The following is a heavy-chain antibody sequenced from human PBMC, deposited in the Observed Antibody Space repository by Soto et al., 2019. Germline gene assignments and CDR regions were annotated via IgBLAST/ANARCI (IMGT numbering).Heavy chain of an antibody. CDR2: VHYRGRS. CDR3: VSQRTTVPTEAYFDY. D-gene: IGHD4-17*01. CDR1: GGSLTNRKNY. J-gene: IGHJ4*02. Sequence: TLSRTXIDSGGSLTNRKNYWGWLRQSPGKVLEWSGSVHYRGRSYSKSSVKSRVTISVDTSKNRFSLSLNSVTASDTAVYFCVSQRTTVPTEAYFDYWGPGALVIVSS. V-gene: IGHV4-39*01.